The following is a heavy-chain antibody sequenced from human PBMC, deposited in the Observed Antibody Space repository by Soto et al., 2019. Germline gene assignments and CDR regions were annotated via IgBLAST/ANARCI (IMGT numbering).Heavy chain of an antibody. J-gene: IGHJ5*02. Sequence: SETLSLTCAVYGGSFSGYYWSWIRQPPGKGLEWIGEINHSGSTNYNPSLKSRVTISVDTSKNQFSLKLSSVTAADTAVYYCARGRRRQQLGYVVTATWKGDGWFDPWGQGTLVTVS. V-gene: IGHV4-34*01. CDR2: INHSGST. D-gene: IGHD2-21*02. CDR1: GGSFSGYY. CDR3: ARGRRRQQLGYVVTATWKGDGWFDP.